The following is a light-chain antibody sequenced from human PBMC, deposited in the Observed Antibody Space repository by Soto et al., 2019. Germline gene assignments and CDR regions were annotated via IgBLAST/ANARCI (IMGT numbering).Light chain of an antibody. J-gene: IGKJ2*01. Sequence: DIQMRQSPSSLSASVGDSVTITCRASETIIDYLNWYQQQPGEAPKLLIFSASSLHSGVPSRFRGSGSGTHFTLTISSLQPDDIATYYCQQYNSFFGQGTKLEIK. CDR2: SAS. CDR1: ETIIDY. CDR3: QQYNSF. V-gene: IGKV1-39*01.